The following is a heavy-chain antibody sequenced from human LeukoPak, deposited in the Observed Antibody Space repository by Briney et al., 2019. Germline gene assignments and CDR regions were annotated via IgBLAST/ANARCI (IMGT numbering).Heavy chain of an antibody. CDR2: IIPILGIA. CDR1: GGTFSSYA. CDR3: ASPVVYYYYGMDV. V-gene: IGHV1-69*04. D-gene: IGHD2-15*01. Sequence: SVKVSLKASGGTFSSYAISWVRQAPGQGLEWMGRIIPILGIANYAQKFHGRVTITADKSTSTAYMELSSLRSEDTAVYYCASPVVYYYYGMDVWGQGTTVTVSS. J-gene: IGHJ6*02.